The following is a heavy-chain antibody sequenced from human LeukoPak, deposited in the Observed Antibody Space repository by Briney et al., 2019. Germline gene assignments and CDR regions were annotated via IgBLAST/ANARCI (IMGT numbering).Heavy chain of an antibody. J-gene: IGHJ4*02. CDR1: GYSINSGYY. CDR3: ARVLKGRARFDY. Sequence: SETLSLTCTVSGYSINSGYYWGWIRQPPGKGLEWIGSIYHSGSTYYNPSLKSRVTISVDTSKNQFSLKLSSVTAADTAVYYCARVLKGRARFDYWGQGTLVTVSS. V-gene: IGHV4-38-2*02. CDR2: IYHSGST.